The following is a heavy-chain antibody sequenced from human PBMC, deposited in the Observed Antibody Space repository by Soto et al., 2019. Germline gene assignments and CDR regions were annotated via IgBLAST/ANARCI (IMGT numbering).Heavy chain of an antibody. CDR2: ISSSGSTI. CDR1: GFTFSTYS. CDR3: ARVRDRGPSGY. D-gene: IGHD3-16*02. J-gene: IGHJ4*02. Sequence: EVQLVESGGGLVQPGGSLRLSCAVSGFTFSTYSVNWVRQAPGKGLEWLSYISSSGSTIYYADSVKGRFTISRDNAKNSLYLQMNSLRAEDTAVYYCARVRDRGPSGYWGQGTLVTVSS. V-gene: IGHV3-48*04.